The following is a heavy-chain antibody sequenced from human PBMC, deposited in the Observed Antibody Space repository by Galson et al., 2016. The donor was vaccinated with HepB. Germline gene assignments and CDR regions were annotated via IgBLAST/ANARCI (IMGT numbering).Heavy chain of an antibody. CDR2: XXGVXXXT. J-gene: IGHJ4*02. D-gene: IGHD6-25*01. Sequence: SVKVSCKASGYSFTTXXLHXXXQAXXXRLXXMGXXXGVXXXTKFSPKFQDRVTIXRNTSASTVYMELXSLRSEDTAVYYCAADSSGYWGQGTLVTVSS. CDR3: AADSSGY. V-gene: IGHV1-3*01. CDR1: GYSFTTXX.